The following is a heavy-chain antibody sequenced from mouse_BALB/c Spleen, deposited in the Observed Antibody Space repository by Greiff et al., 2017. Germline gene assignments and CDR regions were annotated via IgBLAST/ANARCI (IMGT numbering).Heavy chain of an antibody. Sequence: VQLQQSGAELVKPGASVKLSCKASGYTFTSYWMHWVKQRPGQGLEWIGEINPSNGRTNYNEKFKSKATLTVDKSSSTAYMQLSSLTSEDSAVYYCARSVLADYWGQGTTLTVSS. D-gene: IGHD1-1*01. CDR2: INPSNGRT. CDR3: ARSVLADY. J-gene: IGHJ2*01. CDR1: GYTFTSYW. V-gene: IGHV1S81*02.